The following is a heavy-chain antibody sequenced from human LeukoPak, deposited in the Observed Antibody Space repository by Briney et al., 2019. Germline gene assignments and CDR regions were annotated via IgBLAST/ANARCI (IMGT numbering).Heavy chain of an antibody. J-gene: IGHJ6*03. Sequence: SETLSLTCAVYGGSFSGYYWSWIRQPPGKGLEWIGEINHSGSTNYNPSLKSRVTISVDTSKNQFSLKLSSVTAADTAVYYCARLYYYYYMDVWGKGTTVTVSS. CDR1: GGSFSGYY. V-gene: IGHV4-34*01. CDR2: INHSGST. CDR3: ARLYYYYYMDV.